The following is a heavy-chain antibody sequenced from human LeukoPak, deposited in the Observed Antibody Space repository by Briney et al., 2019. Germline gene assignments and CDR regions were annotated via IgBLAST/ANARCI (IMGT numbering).Heavy chain of an antibody. D-gene: IGHD3-10*01. CDR1: GGSISSNSYY. CDR2: IYYSGST. V-gene: IGHV4-39*01. J-gene: IGHJ4*02. Sequence: SETLSLTCTVSGGSISSNSYYWGWIRQPPGKGLEWIGSIYYSGSTYYNPSLKSRVTISVDTSKNQFPLKLSSVTAADTAVYYCARQEVRGVIITLDYWGQGTLVTVSS. CDR3: ARQEVRGVIITLDY.